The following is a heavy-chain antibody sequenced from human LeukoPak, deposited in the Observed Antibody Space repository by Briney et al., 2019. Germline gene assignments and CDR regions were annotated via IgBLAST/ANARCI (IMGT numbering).Heavy chain of an antibody. V-gene: IGHV4-31*03. J-gene: IGHJ6*02. CDR3: ARDRVGGTNYYYYYGMDV. Sequence: SSETLSLTCTVSGGSISSGGYYWSWIRQHPEKGLEWIGYIYYTGSTFYNPSLKSRVIISVDTSKNQFSLRLSSVTVADTAVYYCARDRVGGTNYYYYYGMDVWGQGTTVTVSS. CDR1: GGSISSGGYY. D-gene: IGHD1-26*01. CDR2: IYYTGST.